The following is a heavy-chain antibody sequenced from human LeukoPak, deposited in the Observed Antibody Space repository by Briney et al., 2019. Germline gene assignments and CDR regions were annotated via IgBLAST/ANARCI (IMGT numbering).Heavy chain of an antibody. CDR3: ARVHDFWSGSRRDDALDI. J-gene: IGHJ3*02. V-gene: IGHV3-53*01. CDR2: IYTGGST. Sequence: GGSLRLSCAFSLFAVSTNFMSWVRQAPGKGLECVSLIYTGGSTYSADSVKGRFTISRDNSKNTLYLQMNSLRAEDTAVYYCARVHDFWSGSRRDDALDIWGQGTLVTVSS. D-gene: IGHD3-3*01. CDR1: LFAVSTNF.